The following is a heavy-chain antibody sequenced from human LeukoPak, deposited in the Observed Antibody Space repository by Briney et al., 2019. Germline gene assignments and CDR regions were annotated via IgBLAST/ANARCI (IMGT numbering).Heavy chain of an antibody. V-gene: IGHV4-34*01. D-gene: IGHD3-9*01. Sequence: PSETLSLTCTVYGGSFSGYYWSWIRQPPGKGLEWIGEINHSGSTNYNPSLKSRVTISVDTSKNQFSLKLSSVTAADTAVYYCARVRRLRYFDWSTWGQGTLVTVSS. CDR1: GGSFSGYY. CDR2: INHSGST. J-gene: IGHJ5*02. CDR3: ARVRRLRYFDWST.